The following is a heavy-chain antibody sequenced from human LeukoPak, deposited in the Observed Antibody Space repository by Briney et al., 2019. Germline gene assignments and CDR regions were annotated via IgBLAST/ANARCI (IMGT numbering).Heavy chain of an antibody. D-gene: IGHD3-9*01. J-gene: IGHJ4*02. CDR3: AKPYGLLRYFDWSRIDY. Sequence: GRSLRLSCAASGFTFSSYAMHWVRQAPGKGLEWVGIISYDGSNKYYADSVKGRFTISRDNSKNTLYLQMDSLRGKDTAVYYCAKPYGLLRYFDWSRIDYWGQGTLVTVSS. V-gene: IGHV3-30*18. CDR2: ISYDGSNK. CDR1: GFTFSSYA.